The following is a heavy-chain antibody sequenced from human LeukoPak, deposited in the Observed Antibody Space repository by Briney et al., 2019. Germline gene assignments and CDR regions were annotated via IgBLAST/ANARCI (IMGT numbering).Heavy chain of an antibody. D-gene: IGHD3-3*01. CDR1: GYSFTSYW. J-gene: IGHJ4*02. V-gene: IGHV5-51*01. Sequence: GESLETSCKGSGYSFTSYWIGWVRQMPGKGLEWMGIIYPGDSDTRYSPSFQGQVTISADKSISTAYLQWSSLKASDTAMYYCARLEDFFGVALYYFDYWGQGTLVTVSS. CDR3: ARLEDFFGVALYYFDY. CDR2: IYPGDSDT.